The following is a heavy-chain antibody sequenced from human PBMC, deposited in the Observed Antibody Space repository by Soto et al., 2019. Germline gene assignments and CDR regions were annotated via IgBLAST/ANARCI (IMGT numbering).Heavy chain of an antibody. CDR3: ARGGGSGWYDY. D-gene: IGHD6-19*01. CDR2: IKPSGGST. CDR1: GYTFTDYY. V-gene: IGHV1-46*01. J-gene: IGHJ4*02. Sequence: ASVKVSCKASGYTFTDYYIHWVRQAPGQGLEWMGMIKPSGGSTIYAQGFQGRVSMTRGTSPGTIYMELSSLRSEDTALYYCARGGGSGWYDYWGQRTPVTVSS.